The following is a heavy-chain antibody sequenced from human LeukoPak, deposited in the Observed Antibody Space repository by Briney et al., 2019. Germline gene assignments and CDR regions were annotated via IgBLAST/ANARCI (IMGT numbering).Heavy chain of an antibody. V-gene: IGHV3-9*01. Sequence: PGGSLRLSCAASGFPFDEHAMHWVRQGPGKGLEWVSGISYSSETIGYVDSVKGRFTISRDNVRKSLYLQMNSLGIEDTALYYCVQSITMFIGWGQGTLVTVSS. CDR3: VQSITMFIG. CDR1: GFPFDEHA. CDR2: ISYSSETI. J-gene: IGHJ4*02. D-gene: IGHD3-10*02.